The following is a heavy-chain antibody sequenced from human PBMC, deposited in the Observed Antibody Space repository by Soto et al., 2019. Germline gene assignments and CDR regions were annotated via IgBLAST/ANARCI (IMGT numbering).Heavy chain of an antibody. D-gene: IGHD2-2*01. Sequence: QVQLQESGPGLVKPSETLSLTCTVSGGFVNSDTHSWSWIRQTPGKRLEWIGFIYSGGSTKNPSLRCRVTMSVDTSKNQFSLKLRSVIVADTAVYHCARFVRSCSATTCSTRADVWGQGITVTVSS. V-gene: IGHV4-61*01. CDR3: ARFVRSCSATTCSTRADV. CDR1: GGFVNSDTHS. J-gene: IGHJ6*02. CDR2: IYSGGST.